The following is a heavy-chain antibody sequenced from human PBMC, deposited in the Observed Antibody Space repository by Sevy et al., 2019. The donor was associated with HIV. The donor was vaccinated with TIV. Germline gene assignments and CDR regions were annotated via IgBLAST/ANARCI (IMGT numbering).Heavy chain of an antibody. CDR1: GFTFGDYA. CDR3: TRDSPPPGYCSSTSCRFDY. J-gene: IGHJ4*02. D-gene: IGHD2-2*01. Sequence: GGSLRLSCTASGFTFGDYAMSWFRQAPGKGLEWVGFIRSKAYGGTTEYAASVKGRFTISRDDSKSIAYLQMNSLKAEDTAVYYCTRDSPPPGYCSSTSCRFDYWGQGTLVTVSS. V-gene: IGHV3-49*03. CDR2: IRSKAYGGTT.